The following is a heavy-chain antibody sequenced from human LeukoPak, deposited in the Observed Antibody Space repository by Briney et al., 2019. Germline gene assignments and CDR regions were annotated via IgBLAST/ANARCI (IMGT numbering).Heavy chain of an antibody. CDR1: GFTFSSYG. CDR3: AKLTSYSSSWYRWFGP. V-gene: IGHV3-30*02. CDR2: IRYDGSNK. J-gene: IGHJ5*02. D-gene: IGHD6-13*01. Sequence: GGSLRLSCAASGFTFSSYGMHWVRQAPGKGLEWVAFIRYDGSNKYYADSVKGRFTISRDNSKNTLYLQMNSLRAEDTAVYYCAKLTSYSSSWYRWFGPWGQGTLVTVSS.